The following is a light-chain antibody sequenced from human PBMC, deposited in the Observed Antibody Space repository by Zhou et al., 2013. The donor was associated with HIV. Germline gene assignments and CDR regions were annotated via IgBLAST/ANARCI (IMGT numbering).Light chain of an antibody. CDR2: DAS. J-gene: IGKJ4*01. V-gene: IGKV1-33*01. CDR3: QQYDNLPPGLT. Sequence: DIQMTQSPSSLSASVGDRVAITCQASHHISNYVNWYQQKPGKAPKLLIFDASTLETGVSSRFSGSGSGTDFTFTISSLQPEDIATYYCQQYDNLPPGLTFGGGTKVEIK. CDR1: HHISNY.